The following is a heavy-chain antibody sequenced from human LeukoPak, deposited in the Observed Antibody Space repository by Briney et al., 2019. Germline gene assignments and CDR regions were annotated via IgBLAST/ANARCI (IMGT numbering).Heavy chain of an antibody. D-gene: IGHD1-20*01. Sequence: AGRSLRLSCAASGFTVSSNYMSWVRQALGKGLEWVSVIYSGGSTYYADSVKGRFTISRDNSKNTLYLQMNSLRAEDTAVYYCARVRLEGNNWNGYYYYMDVWGKGTTVTVSS. J-gene: IGHJ6*03. CDR1: GFTVSSNY. CDR2: IYSGGST. V-gene: IGHV3-53*01. CDR3: ARVRLEGNNWNGYYYYMDV.